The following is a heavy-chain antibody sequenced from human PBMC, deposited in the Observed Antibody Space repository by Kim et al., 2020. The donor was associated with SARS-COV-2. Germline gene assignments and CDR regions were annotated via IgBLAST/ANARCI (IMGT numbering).Heavy chain of an antibody. CDR3: VKDISMVATSVFDS. Sequence: GGSLRLSCAASGFTFDDCAMHWVRQAPGKGLEWISVISWNSNIIAYADSVKGRFTISRDNAKNSLYLQMSSLQTEDTAFYYCVKDISMVATSVFDSWGQGTLVTVSS. CDR1: GFTFDDCA. J-gene: IGHJ4*02. D-gene: IGHD5-12*01. CDR2: ISWNSNII. V-gene: IGHV3-9*01.